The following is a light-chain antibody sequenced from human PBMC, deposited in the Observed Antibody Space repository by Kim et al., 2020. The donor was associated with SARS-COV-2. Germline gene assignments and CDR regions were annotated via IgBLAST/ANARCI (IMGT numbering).Light chain of an antibody. J-gene: IGLJ2*01. CDR1: NVGPVYD. CDR2: GDI. CDR3: QTYDSGHVV. Sequence: APGRTVTPSGLGSNVGPVYDVHWDRQFPGSAPKLLIYGDIHRPAGVPDRFSGSKSGTSASLAITGLQGEDEADYFCQTYDSGHVVFGGGTQLTVL. V-gene: IGLV1-40*01.